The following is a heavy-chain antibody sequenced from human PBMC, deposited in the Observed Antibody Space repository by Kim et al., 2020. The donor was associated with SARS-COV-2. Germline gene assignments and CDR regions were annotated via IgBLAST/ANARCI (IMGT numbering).Heavy chain of an antibody. CDR3: AKGALVPAAIPDYYYGMDV. V-gene: IGHV3-23*01. Sequence: RFTISRDNTKNTLYLRMNSLRAEDTAVYYCAKGALVPAAIPDYYYGMDVWGQGTTVTVSS. D-gene: IGHD2-2*02. J-gene: IGHJ6*02.